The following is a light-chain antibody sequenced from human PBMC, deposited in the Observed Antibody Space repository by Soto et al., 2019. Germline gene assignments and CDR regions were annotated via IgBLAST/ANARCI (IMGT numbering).Light chain of an antibody. CDR2: EVS. Sequence: QSALTQPPSASGSPGQSVTISCTGASSDVGGYSYVSWYQQHPGKAPKLMIYEVSKRPSGVPDRFSGSKSGNTASLTISGLQAEDEADYYCTSYTSSSTLVFGGGTQLTVL. CDR3: TSYTSSSTLV. CDR1: SSDVGGYSY. V-gene: IGLV2-8*01. J-gene: IGLJ7*01.